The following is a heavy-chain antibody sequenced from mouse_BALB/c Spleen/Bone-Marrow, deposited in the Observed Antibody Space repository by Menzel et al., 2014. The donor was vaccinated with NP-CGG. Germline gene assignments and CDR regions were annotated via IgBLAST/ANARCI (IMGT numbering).Heavy chain of an antibody. CDR1: GYTFTSYW. CDR2: INPSTGYT. D-gene: IGHD2-4*01. Sequence: QVHLQQPGAELAKPGASVKMSCRASGYTFTSYWMHWVKQRPGQGLEWIGYINPSTGYTEYNQKFKDKATLTAVKSSTTAYMQLRSLTSEDSAVYYCARDDYDAIAYWGQGTLVTVSA. J-gene: IGHJ3*01. CDR3: ARDDYDAIAY. V-gene: IGHV1-7*01.